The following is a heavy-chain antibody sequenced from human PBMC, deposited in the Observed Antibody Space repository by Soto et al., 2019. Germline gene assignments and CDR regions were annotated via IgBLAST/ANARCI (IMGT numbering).Heavy chain of an antibody. CDR1: GGSISSGDYY. Sequence: QVQLQESGPGLVKPSQTLSLTCTVSGGSISSGDYYWSWIRQPPGKGLEWIGYIYYSGSTNYNPSLKSRVTMSVDTSKNQFSLKLSSVTAADTVVYYCARDSQYSYGYALGGWYFDLWGRGTLVTVSS. CDR2: IYYSGST. J-gene: IGHJ2*01. V-gene: IGHV4-30-4*01. CDR3: ARDSQYSYGYALGGWYFDL. D-gene: IGHD5-18*01.